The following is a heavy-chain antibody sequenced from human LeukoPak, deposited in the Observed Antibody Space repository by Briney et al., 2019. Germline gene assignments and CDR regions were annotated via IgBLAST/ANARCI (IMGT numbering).Heavy chain of an antibody. Sequence: PGGPLRLSCAASGFTFSSYSMNWVRQAPGKGLEWVSSISSSSSYIYYADSVKGRFTISRDNAKNSLYLQMNSLRAEDTAVYYCARDGLSRGVSDYWGQGTLVTVSS. CDR3: ARDGLSRGVSDY. CDR2: ISSSSSYI. D-gene: IGHD3-10*01. J-gene: IGHJ4*02. CDR1: GFTFSSYS. V-gene: IGHV3-21*01.